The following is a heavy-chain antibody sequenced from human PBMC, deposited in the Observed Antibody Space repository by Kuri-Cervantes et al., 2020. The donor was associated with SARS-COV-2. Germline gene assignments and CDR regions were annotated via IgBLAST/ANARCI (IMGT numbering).Heavy chain of an antibody. D-gene: IGHD3-3*01. CDR1: GGPFSSYY. CDR2: IYTDGTT. J-gene: IGHJ6*03. V-gene: IGHV4-4*07. Sequence: SDTLSHTCIVSGGPFSSYYWSWVRQPAGKGLEWMGRIYTDGTTTYNPSLKSRVTISVDTSKNQFSLKLSSVTAADTAVYYCAAIWSGSYYYVDVWGKGTTVTVSS. CDR3: AAIWSGSYYYVDV.